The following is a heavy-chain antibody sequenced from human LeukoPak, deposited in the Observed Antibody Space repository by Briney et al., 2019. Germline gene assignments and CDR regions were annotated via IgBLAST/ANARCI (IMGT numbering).Heavy chain of an antibody. D-gene: IGHD3-3*01. V-gene: IGHV3-74*01. CDR2: INTDGIST. CDR1: GLTFSSYW. CDR3: AGGVNDFWSGYYLSPGYMDV. Sequence: GGSLRLSCAASGLTFSSYWMHWVRQAPGKGLVWVSRINTDGISTSYADFVRGRFTISRDNAKNTLYLQMNSLRAEDTAVYYCAGGVNDFWSGYYLSPGYMDVWGKGTTVTVSS. J-gene: IGHJ6*03.